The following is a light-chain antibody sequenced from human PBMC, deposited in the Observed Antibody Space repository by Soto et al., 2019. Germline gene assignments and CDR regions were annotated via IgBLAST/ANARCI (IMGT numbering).Light chain of an antibody. CDR1: ERIYSAY. V-gene: IGKV3-20*01. Sequence: EVVLTQSPGTLSLSRGERATLSCRASERIYSAYLGWYQQKPGQAPRLLIYGASTRAAGIPDRFSGSGSGTDFTLTISRLEPEDFAVYYCQQYGDSPLTFGQGTNVEI. J-gene: IGKJ1*01. CDR2: GAS. CDR3: QQYGDSPLT.